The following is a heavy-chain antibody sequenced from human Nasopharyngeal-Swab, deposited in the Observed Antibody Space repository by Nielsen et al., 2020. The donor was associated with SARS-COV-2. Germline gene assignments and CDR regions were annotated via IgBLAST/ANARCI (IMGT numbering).Heavy chain of an antibody. D-gene: IGHD7-27*01. Sequence: RGSLRLSCTLSGFTYSDSWIHWVRQAPGKGLVWVSRINSYGSRTGYANSVKCRFTIYRDNPKKTLYLQMNSLRAEDTAVYYCARDFDKTGDWGQGTLVTVSS. CDR1: GFTYSDSW. CDR2: INSYGSRT. V-gene: IGHV3-74*01. J-gene: IGHJ4*02. CDR3: ARDFDKTGD.